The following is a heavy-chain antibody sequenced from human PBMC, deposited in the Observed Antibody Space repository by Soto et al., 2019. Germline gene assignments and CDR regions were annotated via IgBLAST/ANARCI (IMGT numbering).Heavy chain of an antibody. V-gene: IGHV3-48*01. CDR3: ARDPPRPYDILTGYPDY. Sequence: PGGSLRLSCAASGFTFSSYSMNWVRQAPGKGLEWVSYISSSSSTIYYADSVKGRFTISRDNAKNSLYLQMNSLRAEDTAVYYCARDPPRPYDILTGYPDYWGQGTLVTVSS. J-gene: IGHJ4*02. D-gene: IGHD3-9*01. CDR2: ISSSSSTI. CDR1: GFTFSSYS.